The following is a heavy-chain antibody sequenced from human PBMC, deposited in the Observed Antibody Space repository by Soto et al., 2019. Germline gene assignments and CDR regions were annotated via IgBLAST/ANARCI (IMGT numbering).Heavy chain of an antibody. D-gene: IGHD2-2*01. V-gene: IGHV1-69*04. CDR1: GGTFSSYT. CDR2: IIPILGIA. Sequence: SLKVSCKASGGTFSSYTISWVRQAPGPGLEWMGRIIPILGIANYAQKFQGRVTITADKSTSTAYMELSSLRSEDTAVYYCARDLPGYCSSTSCTDDIWGQGTMVTVSS. J-gene: IGHJ3*02. CDR3: ARDLPGYCSSTSCTDDI.